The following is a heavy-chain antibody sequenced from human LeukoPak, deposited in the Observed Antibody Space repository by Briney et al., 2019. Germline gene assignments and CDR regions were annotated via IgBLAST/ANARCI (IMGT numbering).Heavy chain of an antibody. CDR1: GYTFTSYG. J-gene: IGHJ6*02. Sequence: ASVKVSCKASGYTFTSYGISRVRQAPGQGLEWMGWISAYNGNTNYAQKLQGRVTMTTDTSTSTAYMELRSLRSDDTAVYYCAREGTLGGRPADYEYYYYYGMDVWGQGTTVTVSS. CDR2: ISAYNGNT. V-gene: IGHV1-18*01. D-gene: IGHD4/OR15-4a*01. CDR3: AREGTLGGRPADYEYYYYYGMDV.